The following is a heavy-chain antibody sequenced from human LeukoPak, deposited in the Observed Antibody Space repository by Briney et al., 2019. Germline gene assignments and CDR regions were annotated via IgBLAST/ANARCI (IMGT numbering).Heavy chain of an antibody. CDR3: ARNPKWDDSGSRPDPYYFDY. CDR1: GYTFTSYA. Sequence: ASVKVSCKASGYTFTSYAMHWVRQAPGQRLEWMGWINAGNGNTKYSQKFQGRVTITRDSSASTAYMELSSLRSEDTAVYYCARNPKWDDSGSRPDPYYFDYWGQGTLATVSS. D-gene: IGHD3-10*01. V-gene: IGHV1-3*01. J-gene: IGHJ4*02. CDR2: INAGNGNT.